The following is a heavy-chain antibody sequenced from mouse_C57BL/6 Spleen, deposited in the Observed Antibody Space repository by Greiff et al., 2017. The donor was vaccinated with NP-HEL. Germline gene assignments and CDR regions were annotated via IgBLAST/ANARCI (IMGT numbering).Heavy chain of an antibody. D-gene: IGHD2-3*01. CDR2: INPNNGGT. J-gene: IGHJ2*01. CDR1: GYTFTDYY. CDR3: AREGLLLYYFDY. Sequence: EVQLQQSRPELVKPGASVKISCKASGYTFTDYYMNWVKQSHGKSLEWIGDINPNNGGTSYNQKFKGKATLTVDKSSSTAYMELRSLTSEDSAVYYCAREGLLLYYFDYWGQGTTLTVSS. V-gene: IGHV1-26*01.